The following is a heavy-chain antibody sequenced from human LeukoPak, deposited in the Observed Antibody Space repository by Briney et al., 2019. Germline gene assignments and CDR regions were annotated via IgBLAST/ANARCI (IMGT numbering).Heavy chain of an antibody. J-gene: IGHJ4*02. D-gene: IGHD3-22*01. Sequence: PGGSLRLSCAASGFTFSSYGMHWVRQAPGKGLEWVAVIWYDGSNKYYADSVKGRFTISRDNSKNTLYLQMNSLRAEDTAVYYCAKTPAYYYDSSGLADYWGQGTLVTVSS. CDR1: GFTFSSYG. CDR3: AKTPAYYYDSSGLADY. V-gene: IGHV3-33*06. CDR2: IWYDGSNK.